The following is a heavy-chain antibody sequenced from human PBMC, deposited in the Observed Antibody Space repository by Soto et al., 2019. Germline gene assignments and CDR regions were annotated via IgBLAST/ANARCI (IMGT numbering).Heavy chain of an antibody. J-gene: IGHJ4*02. CDR1: GFSLSTNRVG. V-gene: IGHV2-5*02. CDR3: AHSPYPSSREFDY. CDR2: VYWDDDK. D-gene: IGHD6-13*01. Sequence: QITLKESGPTLVKPTQTLTLTCTFSGFSLSTNRVGVGWIRQPPGKALEWLALVYWDDDKRYSPYLKSRLTNTKDTSKNQVVLTMTNVDPVDTATYYCAHSPYPSSREFDYWGQGTLVTVSS.